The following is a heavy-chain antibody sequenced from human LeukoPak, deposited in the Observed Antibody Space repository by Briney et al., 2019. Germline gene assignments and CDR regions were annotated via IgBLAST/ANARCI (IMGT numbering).Heavy chain of an antibody. CDR3: ARGGIAAAKRYYYYMDV. Sequence: ASVKVSCKASGYTFTSYGISWVRQAPGQGLEWMGWMSAYNGNTNYAQKLQGRVTMTTDTSTSTAYMELRSLRSDDTAVYYCARGGIAAAKRYYYYMDVWGKGTTVTISS. CDR2: MSAYNGNT. V-gene: IGHV1-18*01. CDR1: GYTFTSYG. D-gene: IGHD6-13*01. J-gene: IGHJ6*03.